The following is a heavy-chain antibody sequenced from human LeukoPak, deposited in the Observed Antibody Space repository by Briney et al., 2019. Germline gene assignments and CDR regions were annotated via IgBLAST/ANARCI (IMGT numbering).Heavy chain of an antibody. D-gene: IGHD5-24*01. CDR2: ISSSGSYI. Sequence: PGGSLRLSCAASGFTFSSYSMNWVRQAPGKGLEWVSSISSSGSYIYYADSVKGRFTISRDSAKNSLYLQMNSLRAEDTAVYYCARDRDGYNNPGYWGQGTLVTVSS. J-gene: IGHJ4*02. CDR3: ARDRDGYNNPGY. V-gene: IGHV3-21*01. CDR1: GFTFSSYS.